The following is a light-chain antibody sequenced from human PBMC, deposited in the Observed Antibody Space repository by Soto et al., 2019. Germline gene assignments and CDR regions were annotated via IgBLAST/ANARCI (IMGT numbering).Light chain of an antibody. CDR1: RDITNY. CDR3: QHYDNFPIS. Sequence: DIQMTQSPSSLSASVGDRVTITCQASRDITNYLNWYQQKPGKAPKLLIFDASNLGTGVPSRFFGSGSGTHFTFTIGSLQPEDIATYYCQHYDNFPISFGQGTRLEIK. V-gene: IGKV1-33*01. CDR2: DAS. J-gene: IGKJ5*01.